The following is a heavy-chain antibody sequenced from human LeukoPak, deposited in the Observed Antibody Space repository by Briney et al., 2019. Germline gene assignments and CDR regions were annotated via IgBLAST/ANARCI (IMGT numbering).Heavy chain of an antibody. Sequence: PSETLSLTCAVSGGSISSGGYSWSWIRQPPGKGLEWIGYIYYSGSTYYNPSLKSRVTISVDTSKNQFSLKLSSVTAADTAVYYCARHPSTTGTTRILAFGYRLNWFDPWGQGTLVTVSS. CDR3: ARHPSTTGTTRILAFGYRLNWFDP. CDR1: GGSISSGGYS. D-gene: IGHD1-1*01. CDR2: IYYSGST. J-gene: IGHJ5*02. V-gene: IGHV4-30-4*07.